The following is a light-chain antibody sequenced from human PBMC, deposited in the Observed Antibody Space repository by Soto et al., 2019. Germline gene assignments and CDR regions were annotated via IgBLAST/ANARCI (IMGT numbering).Light chain of an antibody. V-gene: IGLV1-40*01. CDR1: NSNIGAGYD. J-gene: IGLJ2*01. CDR2: GNT. Sequence: QLVLTQPPSVSGAPGRRVTISCTGSNSNIGAGYDVHWYQQLPGTAPKLLIYGNTNRPSGVPDRFSGSKSGTSASLAITGLLAEDEADYYCAAWGDSLVFGGGTKVTVL. CDR3: AAWGDSLV.